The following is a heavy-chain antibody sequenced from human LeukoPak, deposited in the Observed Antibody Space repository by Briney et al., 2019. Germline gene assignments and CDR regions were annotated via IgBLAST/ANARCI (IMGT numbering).Heavy chain of an antibody. CDR1: GGSISSYY. D-gene: IGHD6-13*01. CDR3: ARVRYSFYKAAAEVDY. J-gene: IGHJ4*02. Sequence: SETLSLACTVSGGSISSYYWSWIRQPPGKGLEWIWYIYYSGSTNYNPSLKSRVTISVDTSKNQFSLKLSSVTAADTAVYYCARVRYSFYKAAAEVDYWGQGTLVTVSS. CDR2: IYYSGST. V-gene: IGHV4-59*01.